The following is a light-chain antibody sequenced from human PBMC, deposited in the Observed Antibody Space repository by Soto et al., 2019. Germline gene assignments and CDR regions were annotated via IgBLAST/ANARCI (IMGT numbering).Light chain of an antibody. Sequence: QSVLTQPVSVSGSPGQTITISCSGTSSDVGAYNYVSWYQQHPVKAPKLMIYEVTTRPSGVSDRFSGSKSGNTASLTISGLQAEDEADYHCSSYSSNSTLYVFGTGTKVTVL. CDR2: EVT. CDR3: SSYSSNSTLYV. CDR1: SSDVGAYNY. J-gene: IGLJ1*01. V-gene: IGLV2-14*01.